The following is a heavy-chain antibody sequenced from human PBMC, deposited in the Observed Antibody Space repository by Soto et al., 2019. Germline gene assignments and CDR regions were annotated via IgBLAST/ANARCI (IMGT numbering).Heavy chain of an antibody. CDR3: RSSTSCYDESCVDV. CDR1: GYSISSGNY. V-gene: IGHV4-38-2*01. J-gene: IGHJ6*02. D-gene: IGHD2-2*01. Sequence: SETLSLTCAVSGYSISSGNYWAWIRQPPGRGLEWIGSLYHIGSTHYNTSLKSRVTISVDTSKNHFSLELSSVTAADTAIYYCRSSTSCYDESCVDVWRPGTMVTVSS. CDR2: LYHIGST.